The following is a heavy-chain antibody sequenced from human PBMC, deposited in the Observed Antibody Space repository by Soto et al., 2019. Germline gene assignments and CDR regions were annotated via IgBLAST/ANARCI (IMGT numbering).Heavy chain of an antibody. D-gene: IGHD3-3*01. CDR2: IKSKTDGGTT. CDR1: GFTFSNAW. Sequence: EVQLVESGGGLVKPGGSLRLSCAASGFTFSNAWMNWVRQAPGKGLEWVGRIKSKTDGGTTDYAAPVKGRFTISRDDSKNTLYLQMNSLKTEDTAVYYCTKDLYDFWSGYYPFDYWGQGTLVTVSS. J-gene: IGHJ4*02. V-gene: IGHV3-15*07. CDR3: TKDLYDFWSGYYPFDY.